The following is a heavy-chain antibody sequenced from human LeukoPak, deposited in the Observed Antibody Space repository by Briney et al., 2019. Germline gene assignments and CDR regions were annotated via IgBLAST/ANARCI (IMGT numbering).Heavy chain of an antibody. CDR2: INHSGST. CDR1: GGSFSGYY. CDR3: ARTGGTYYYDSSGYVHLDY. Sequence: PSETLSLTCAVYGGSFSGYYWSWIRHPPGKGLEWLGEINHSGSTNYNPSLKSRVTISVDTSKNQFSLKLSSVTAADTAVYYCARTGGTYYYDSSGYVHLDYWGQGTLVTVSS. V-gene: IGHV4-34*01. J-gene: IGHJ4*02. D-gene: IGHD3-22*01.